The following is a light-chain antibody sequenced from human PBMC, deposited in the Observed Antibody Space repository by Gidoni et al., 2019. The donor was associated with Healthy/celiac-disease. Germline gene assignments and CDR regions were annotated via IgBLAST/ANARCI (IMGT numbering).Light chain of an antibody. V-gene: IGKV1-5*03. CDR3: QQYNSYSYT. CDR1: QSISSW. Sequence: IQMTQSPSTLSASVGARVTIPCRASQSISSWLAWYQQKPGKAPKLLIYKASSLESGVPSRFSGSGSGTEFTLTISSLQPDDFATYYCQQYNSYSYTFGQGTKLEIK. J-gene: IGKJ2*01. CDR2: KAS.